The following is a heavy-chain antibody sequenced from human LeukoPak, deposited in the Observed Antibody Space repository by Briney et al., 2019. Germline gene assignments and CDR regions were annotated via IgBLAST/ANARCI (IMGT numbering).Heavy chain of an antibody. CDR1: GGTFSSYA. CDR3: ARTMVAEGDYYYYYMDV. V-gene: IGHV1-69*05. D-gene: IGHD2-15*01. J-gene: IGHJ6*03. Sequence: SVKVSCKASGGTFSSYAISWVRQAPGQGLEWMGGIIPIFGTANYAQKFQGRVTITTDESTSTAYMELSSLRSEDTAVYYCARTMVAEGDYYYYYMDVWGKGTTVTVSS. CDR2: IIPIFGTA.